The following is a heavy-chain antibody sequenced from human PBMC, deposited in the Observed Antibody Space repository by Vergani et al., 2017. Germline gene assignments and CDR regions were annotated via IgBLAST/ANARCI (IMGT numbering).Heavy chain of an antibody. V-gene: IGHV4-39*01. D-gene: IGHD3-22*01. CDR1: GGSISSSSYY. J-gene: IGHJ6*02. Sequence: QLQLQESGPGLVKPSETLSLTCTVSGGSISSSSYYWGWIRQPPGKGLEWIGSIYYSGSTYYNPSLKSRVTISVDTSKNQFSLKLSSVTAADTAVYYCARKDSSGYYTYYYYGMDVWGQGTTVTVSS. CDR2: IYYSGST. CDR3: ARKDSSGYYTYYYYGMDV.